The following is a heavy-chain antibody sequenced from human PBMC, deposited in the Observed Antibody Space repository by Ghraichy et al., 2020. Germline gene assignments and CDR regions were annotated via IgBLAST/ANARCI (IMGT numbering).Heavy chain of an antibody. J-gene: IGHJ6*02. CDR2: IKQDGSEK. Sequence: GGSLRLSCAASGFTFSSYWMSWVRQAPGKGLEWVANIKQDGSEKYYVDSVKGRFTISRDNAKNSLYLQMNSLRAEDTAVYYCARVPMTTVTISDYYYGMDVWGQGTTVTVSS. CDR3: ARVPMTTVTISDYYYGMDV. V-gene: IGHV3-7*01. CDR1: GFTFSSYW. D-gene: IGHD4-11*01.